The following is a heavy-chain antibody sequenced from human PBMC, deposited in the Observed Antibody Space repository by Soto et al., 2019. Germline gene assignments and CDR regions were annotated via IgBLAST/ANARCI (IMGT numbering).Heavy chain of an antibody. D-gene: IGHD1-26*01. CDR3: ARGSPGIVGASGAFDI. J-gene: IGHJ3*02. V-gene: IGHV1-3*01. CDR2: INAGNGNT. Sequence: ASVKVSCKASGYTFTSYAMHWVRQAPGQRLEWMGWINAGNGNTKYSQKFQGRVTITRDTSASTVYMELSSLRSEDTAVYYCARGSPGIVGASGAFDIWGQGTMVTVSS. CDR1: GYTFTSYA.